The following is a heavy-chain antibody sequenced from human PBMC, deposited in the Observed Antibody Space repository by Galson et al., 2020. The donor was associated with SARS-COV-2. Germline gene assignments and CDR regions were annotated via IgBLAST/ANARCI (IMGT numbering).Heavy chain of an antibody. V-gene: IGHV1-18*01. CDR3: ARDCSSTNCVYYYYFYNMDV. J-gene: IGHJ6*03. Sequence: ASVKVSCKASGYNFVSHGISWVRQAPGQGHEWMGWISAANDNRDYAQKFQGRLTMTTDSFTITAYMELRSLRSDDTAIYYCARDCSSTNCVYYYYFYNMDVWGQGTTVTV. CDR2: ISAANDNR. D-gene: IGHD2-2*01. CDR1: GYNFVSHG.